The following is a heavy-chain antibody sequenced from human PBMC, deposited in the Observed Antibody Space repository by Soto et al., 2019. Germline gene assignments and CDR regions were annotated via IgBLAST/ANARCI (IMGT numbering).Heavy chain of an antibody. CDR1: GGTFSSHT. V-gene: IGHV1-69*13. CDR3: ARGPDISGWFMNY. Sequence: ASVKVSCKASGGTFSSHTFSWVRQAPGHGLEWLGGIIHIFDTANYGQKFQGRVSITADESTNTAYMELSSLTSEDTAVYYCARGPDISGWFMNYWGQGTLVTVSS. CDR2: IIHIFDTA. J-gene: IGHJ4*02. D-gene: IGHD6-19*01.